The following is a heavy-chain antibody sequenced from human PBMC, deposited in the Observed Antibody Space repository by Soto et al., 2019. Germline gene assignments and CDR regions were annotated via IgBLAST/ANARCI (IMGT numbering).Heavy chain of an antibody. CDR2: ISSGRKSM. J-gene: IGHJ4*02. D-gene: IGHD3-9*01. Sequence: GGSLRLSCAASGFNFSGYSVNWVRQAPGKGLEWVSCISSGRKSMYYADYVTRRFTVSRDNARNSQYLQMNSLSEEDTAVYHCGREDILGVRSFDYWGQGTLVNVSS. CDR3: GREDILGVRSFDY. V-gene: IGHV3-48*02. CDR1: GFNFSGYS.